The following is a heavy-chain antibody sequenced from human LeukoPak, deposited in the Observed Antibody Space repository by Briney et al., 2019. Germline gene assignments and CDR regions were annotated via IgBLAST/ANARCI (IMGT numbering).Heavy chain of an antibody. V-gene: IGHV4-38-2*01. CDR3: ARGSDYYYYMDV. D-gene: IGHD3-10*01. CDR2: IHYSGST. CDR1: GYSISSAFY. J-gene: IGHJ6*03. Sequence: PSETLSLTCAVSGYSISSAFYWGWIRPPPGKGLEWIGTIHYSGSTSYNPSLKSRVTISVDTSKNQFSLKLRSVTAADTAVYYCARGSDYYYYMDVWGKGTTVTISS.